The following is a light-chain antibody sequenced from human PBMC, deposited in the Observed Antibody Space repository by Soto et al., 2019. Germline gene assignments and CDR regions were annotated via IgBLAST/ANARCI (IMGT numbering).Light chain of an antibody. Sequence: EIVMTQFPATLSVSPGERATLSCRASQSLSDNLAWYQQRPGQAPRLLIYRASTRATGVPARFSASGSGTEFTLTISSLQSEDSAIYYCHQYSNWPPCTFGPGTKVEIK. CDR2: RAS. CDR1: QSLSDN. V-gene: IGKV3-15*01. CDR3: HQYSNWPPCT. J-gene: IGKJ1*01.